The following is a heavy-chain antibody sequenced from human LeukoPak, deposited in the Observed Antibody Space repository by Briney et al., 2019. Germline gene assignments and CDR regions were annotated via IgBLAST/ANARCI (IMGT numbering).Heavy chain of an antibody. Sequence: SETLSLTCTVSGGSISSYYWSWIRQPAGKGLEWIGRIYTSGSTNYNPSLKSRVTMSVDTSKNQFSLKLNSVTPEDTAVYYCARAGLWWEFGWSYYFDYWGQGTLVTVSS. CDR3: ARAGLWWEFGWSYYFDY. CDR1: GGSISSYY. CDR2: IYTSGST. D-gene: IGHD1-26*01. J-gene: IGHJ4*02. V-gene: IGHV4-4*07.